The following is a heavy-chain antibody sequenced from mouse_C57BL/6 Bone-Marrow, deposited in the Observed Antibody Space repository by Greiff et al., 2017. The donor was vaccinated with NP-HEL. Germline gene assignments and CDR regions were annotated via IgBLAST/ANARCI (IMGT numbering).Heavy chain of an antibody. D-gene: IGHD2-12*01. Sequence: VQLQQSGAELVRPGASVTLSCKASGYTFTDYEMHWVKQTPVHGLEWIGAIDPETGGTAYNQQFKGKAILTADTSSSTGYMELRSLTSEDSAVYYCTSEGELLWLRRRNYYAMDYWGQGTSVTVSS. CDR3: TSEGELLWLRRRNYYAMDY. CDR2: IDPETGGT. J-gene: IGHJ4*01. CDR1: GYTFTDYE. V-gene: IGHV1-15*01.